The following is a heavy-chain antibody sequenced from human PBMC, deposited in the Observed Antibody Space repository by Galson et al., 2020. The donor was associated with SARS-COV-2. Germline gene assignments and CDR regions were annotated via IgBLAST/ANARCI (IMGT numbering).Heavy chain of an antibody. D-gene: IGHD6-19*01. CDR1: GFTFDDYA. CDR3: AKEGAMAGFFDY. CDR2: TSWNSGSI. V-gene: IGHV3-9*01. J-gene: IGHJ4*02. Sequence: SLKISCAASGFTFDDYAMHWVRPAPGKGLEWVSGTSWNSGSIGYADSVKGRFTISRDNAKSSLYLQMNRMRAEDTALYYCAKEGAMAGFFDYWGQGTLFTVS.